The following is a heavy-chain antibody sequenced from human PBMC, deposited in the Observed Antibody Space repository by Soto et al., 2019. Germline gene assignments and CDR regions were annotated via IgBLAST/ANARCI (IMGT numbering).Heavy chain of an antibody. Sequence: SETLSLTCTVSGGSISGGVGGLYYWSWIRQPPGKGLEWIGYIYDSGSTYYNPSLKSRVTISVDKSKNQFSLRLSSVTAADTSVYYCAREVIPLTIDWYFDLWGRGTLVTVSS. J-gene: IGHJ2*01. CDR3: AREVIPLTIDWYFDL. CDR2: IYDSGST. V-gene: IGHV4-30-4*01. CDR1: GGSISGGVGGLYY. D-gene: IGHD4-17*01.